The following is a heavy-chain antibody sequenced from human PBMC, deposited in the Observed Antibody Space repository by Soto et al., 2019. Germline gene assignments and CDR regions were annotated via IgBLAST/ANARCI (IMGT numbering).Heavy chain of an antibody. CDR1: GYTFTNFW. V-gene: IGHV1-18*04. CDR3: ARDAGRLHWFDP. CDR2: ISASCGSI. Sequence: ASVRVSCKASGYTFTNFWINWVRQAPGQGLEWMGRISASCGSIIYAQQLQGRVTMTRDTSTSPVYMELSSLRSEDTAVYYCARDAGRLHWFDPSGQGTLVTVSS. J-gene: IGHJ5*02.